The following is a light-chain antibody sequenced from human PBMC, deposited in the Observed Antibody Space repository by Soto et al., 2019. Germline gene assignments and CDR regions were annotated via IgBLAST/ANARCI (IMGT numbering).Light chain of an antibody. V-gene: IGLV2-8*01. J-gene: IGLJ2*01. CDR1: SSDVGGYNY. CDR3: SSYAGSNEV. Sequence: QSALTQPPSASGSPGQSVTISCTGTSSDVGGYNYVSWYQQHPGKAPKVMIYEVSKRPSGVPDRFSGSKSGNTASLTVSGLQAEDEADYYCSSYAGSNEVFGGGTKVTVL. CDR2: EVS.